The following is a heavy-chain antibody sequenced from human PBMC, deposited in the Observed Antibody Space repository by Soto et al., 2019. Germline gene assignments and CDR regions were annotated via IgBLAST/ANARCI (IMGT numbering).Heavy chain of an antibody. D-gene: IGHD2-2*01. J-gene: IGHJ4*02. CDR2: IYYSGST. CDR3: ARHYCSSTSCYFDY. Sequence: QLQLQESGPGLVKPSETLSLTCTVSGGSISSSSYYWGWIRQPPGKGLEWIGSIYYSGSTYYNPSLKRRVPISVDTSKNQFSLKLSSVTAADTAVYYCARHYCSSTSCYFDYWGQGTLVTVSS. CDR1: GGSISSSSYY. V-gene: IGHV4-39*01.